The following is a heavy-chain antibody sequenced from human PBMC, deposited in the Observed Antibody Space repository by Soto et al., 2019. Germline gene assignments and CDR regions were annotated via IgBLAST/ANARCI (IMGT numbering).Heavy chain of an antibody. D-gene: IGHD1-26*01. V-gene: IGHV1-69*01. CDR1: GDAFTNYI. CDR3: ARGRDQPPVGLYFDS. CDR2: IIPMFGTP. Sequence: QVQLVQSGAEVKKPGSSVKVSCKASGDAFTNYIFDWVRQAPGQGLAWMGGIIPMFGTPKYAQTFQDRVTISADGSTGTAYLELTSLRFDDTAVYYCARGRDQPPVGLYFDSWGEGTRVTVSS. J-gene: IGHJ4*02.